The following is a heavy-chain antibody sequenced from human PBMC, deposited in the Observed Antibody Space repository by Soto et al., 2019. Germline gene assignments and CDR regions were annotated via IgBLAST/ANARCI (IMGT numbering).Heavy chain of an antibody. J-gene: IGHJ4*02. D-gene: IGHD2-15*01. CDR2: MNPNSGNS. CDR1: GYTFTSND. CDR3: AARSCSGGYCYAIDY. V-gene: IGHV1-8*01. Sequence: QVQLVQSGAGVKKPGASVKVSCKASGYTFTSNDINWVRQATGQGLEWMGWMNPNSGNSGYAQKFQGRVTMTRDTAISTAYMELSSLRSEDTAVYYCAARSCSGGYCYAIDYWGQGTLVTVSS.